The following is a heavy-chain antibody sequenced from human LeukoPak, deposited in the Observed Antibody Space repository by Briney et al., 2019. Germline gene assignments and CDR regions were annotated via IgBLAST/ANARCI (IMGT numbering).Heavy chain of an antibody. D-gene: IGHD5-12*01. Sequence: ASVKVSCKASGYTFTGYYMHWVRQAPGQGLEWMGRINPNSGGTNYAQKFQGRVTMTRDTSISTAYMELSRLRSDDTAVYYCARVRVATIFTGMAYFDYWGQGTLVTVSS. CDR3: ARVRVATIFTGMAYFDY. V-gene: IGHV1-2*06. J-gene: IGHJ4*02. CDR2: INPNSGGT. CDR1: GYTFTGYY.